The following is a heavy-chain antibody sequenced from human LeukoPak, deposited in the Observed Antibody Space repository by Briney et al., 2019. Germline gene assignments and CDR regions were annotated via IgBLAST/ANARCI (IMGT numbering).Heavy chain of an antibody. CDR3: ARTGYGYNYFDY. V-gene: IGHV3-21*01. Sequence: GGSLRLSCVASGFTFSNYNMNWVRHAPGKGLEWVSSITSSSSYIFYADSVKGRFTISRDNAKNSLYLQMNSLRAEDTAVYYCARTGYGYNYFDYWGQGTLVTVSS. CDR2: ITSSSSYI. D-gene: IGHD3-16*01. J-gene: IGHJ4*02. CDR1: GFTFSNYN.